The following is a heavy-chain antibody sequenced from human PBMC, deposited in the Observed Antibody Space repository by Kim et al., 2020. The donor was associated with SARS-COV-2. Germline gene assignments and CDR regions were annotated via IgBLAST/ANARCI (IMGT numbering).Heavy chain of an antibody. V-gene: IGHV4-4*07. J-gene: IGHJ4*02. CDR2: IYTSGST. Sequence: SETLSLTCTVSGGSISSYYWSWIRQPAGKGLEWIGRIYTSGSTNYNPSLKSRVTMSVDTSKNQFSLKLSSVTAADTAVYYCARGNGSGSYYASLLFDYWGQGTLVTVSS. CDR1: GGSISSYY. D-gene: IGHD3-10*01. CDR3: ARGNGSGSYYASLLFDY.